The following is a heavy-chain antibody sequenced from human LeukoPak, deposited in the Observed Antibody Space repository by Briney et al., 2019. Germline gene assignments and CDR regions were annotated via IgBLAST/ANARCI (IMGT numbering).Heavy chain of an antibody. D-gene: IGHD3-16*01. CDR2: ISYDGSNK. Sequence: GALRLSCAASGFTFSSYAMHWVRQAPGKGLEWVAVISYDGSNKYYADSVKGRFTISRDNSKNTLYLQMNSLRAEDTAVYYCARLAGPRAYWTAYYYMDVWGKGTTVTVSS. CDR3: ARLAGPRAYWTAYYYMDV. V-gene: IGHV3-30-3*01. CDR1: GFTFSSYA. J-gene: IGHJ6*03.